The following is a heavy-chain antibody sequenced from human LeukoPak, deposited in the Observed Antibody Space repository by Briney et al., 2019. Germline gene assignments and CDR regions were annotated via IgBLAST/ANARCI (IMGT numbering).Heavy chain of an antibody. D-gene: IGHD1-1*01. CDR2: INPSGGST. J-gene: IGHJ3*02. V-gene: IGHV1-46*01. CDR1: GYTFTSYY. Sequence: ASVKVSCKASGYTFTSYYIHWVRQAPGQGLEWMGIINPSGGSTSYAQKFQGRVTMTRDTSTSTVYMELSSLRSEDTAVYYCARRQTTTDAFDIWGQGAMVTVSS. CDR3: ARRQTTTDAFDI.